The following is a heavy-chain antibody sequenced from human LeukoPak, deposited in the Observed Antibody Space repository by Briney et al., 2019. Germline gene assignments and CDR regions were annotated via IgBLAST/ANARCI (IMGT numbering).Heavy chain of an antibody. Sequence: GSLRLSCAASGFSFSGYAMSWVRQAPGKGLEWVSAITYSGVTTYCADSVKGRFTISRDNSKNMVYLQMNSLRAEDTAVYYCAKEGVLDSSGYSLYYFDYWGQGTLVTVSS. CDR2: ITYSGVTT. D-gene: IGHD3-22*01. J-gene: IGHJ4*02. CDR3: AKEGVLDSSGYSLYYFDY. CDR1: GFSFSGYA. V-gene: IGHV3-23*01.